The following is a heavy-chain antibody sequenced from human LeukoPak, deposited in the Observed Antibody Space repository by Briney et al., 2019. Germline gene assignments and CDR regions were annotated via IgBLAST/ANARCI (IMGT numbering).Heavy chain of an antibody. CDR1: GFTFSSYE. D-gene: IGHD4-17*01. Sequence: GGSLRLSCAASGFTFSSYEMNWVRQAPGKGLEWVSYISSSGSTIYYADSVKGRFTISRDNAKNSLYLQMNSLRAEDAAVYYCAREATTVTTVDHWGQGTLVTVSS. CDR3: AREATTVTTVDH. V-gene: IGHV3-48*03. J-gene: IGHJ5*02. CDR2: ISSSGSTI.